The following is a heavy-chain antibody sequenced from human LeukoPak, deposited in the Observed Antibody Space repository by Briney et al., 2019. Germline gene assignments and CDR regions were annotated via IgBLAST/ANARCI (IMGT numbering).Heavy chain of an antibody. CDR2: IYYSGST. CDR1: GGSISSYY. D-gene: IGHD3-10*01. Sequence: PSETLSLTCTVSGGSISSYYWSWIRQPPGKGLEWIGYIYYSGSTNYNPSLKSRVTISVDTSKNQFSLKLNSVTAADTAVYYCAGTQTRDDAFDIWGQGTMVTVSS. V-gene: IGHV4-59*01. CDR3: AGTQTRDDAFDI. J-gene: IGHJ3*02.